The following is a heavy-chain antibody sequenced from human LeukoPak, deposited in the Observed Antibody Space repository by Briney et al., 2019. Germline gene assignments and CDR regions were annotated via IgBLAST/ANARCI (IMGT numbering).Heavy chain of an antibody. CDR3: ARVLRGGNSGPNDN. CDR2: ISAYNGNT. J-gene: IGHJ4*02. D-gene: IGHD4-23*01. CDR1: GYTFTSYG. Sequence: GASVKVSCKASGYTFTSYGISWVRQAPGQGLEWMGWISAYNGNTNYAQELQGRVTMTTDTSTSTAYMELRSLKSDDTAVYYCARVLRGGNSGPNDNWGQGTLVTVSS. V-gene: IGHV1-18*01.